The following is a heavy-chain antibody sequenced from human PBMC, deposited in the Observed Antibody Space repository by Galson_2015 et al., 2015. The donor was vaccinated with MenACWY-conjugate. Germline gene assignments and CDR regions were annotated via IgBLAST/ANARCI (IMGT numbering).Heavy chain of an antibody. CDR2: INSDGTGT. D-gene: IGHD1-26*01. J-gene: IGHJ4*02. Sequence: SLRLSCAASGFTVSRYWMHWVRQAPGKGLVWVSDINSDGTGTNYADSVKGRFTISRDNAKNTVYLQMNSLRAEDTVVYFCARGDSGSYRLGYWGQGTLATVSS. CDR3: ARGDSGSYRLGY. CDR1: GFTVSRYW. V-gene: IGHV3-74*01.